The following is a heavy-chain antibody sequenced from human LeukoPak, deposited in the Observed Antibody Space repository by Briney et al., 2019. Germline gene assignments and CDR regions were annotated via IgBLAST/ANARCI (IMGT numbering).Heavy chain of an antibody. V-gene: IGHV3-33*01. CDR3: ARASQWLTFDN. Sequence: PGRSLRLSCAASGLIFNTYGMHWVRQAPGKGLEWVAMIWYDGSNLHYAESLKGRFTISRDNSKNTLYLQMNSLRAEDTAVYFCARASQWLTFDNWGQGTLVTVSS. CDR1: GLIFNTYG. D-gene: IGHD6-19*01. J-gene: IGHJ4*02. CDR2: IWYDGSNL.